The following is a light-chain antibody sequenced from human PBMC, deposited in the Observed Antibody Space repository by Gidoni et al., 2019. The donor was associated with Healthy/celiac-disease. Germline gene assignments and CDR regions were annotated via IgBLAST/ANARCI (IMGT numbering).Light chain of an antibody. J-gene: IGKJ3*01. V-gene: IGKV1-8*01. Sequence: AILMTPSPSSPSASTGDRVTLTCRASPGISSYLAWYQQKPGKAPKLLIYAASTLQSGVPSRFRGSGSGTDFTLTISSLQSEDFAIYYCQQYYSYPFTFGPGTKVDIK. CDR3: QQYYSYPFT. CDR2: AAS. CDR1: PGISSY.